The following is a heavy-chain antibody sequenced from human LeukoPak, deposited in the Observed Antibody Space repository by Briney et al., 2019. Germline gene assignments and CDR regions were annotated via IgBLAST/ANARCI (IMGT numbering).Heavy chain of an antibody. D-gene: IGHD6-6*01. J-gene: IGHJ4*02. CDR1: GGSISSNNW. V-gene: IGHV4-4*01. CDR2: MYHSGNT. CDR3: ARDVGARLPGY. Sequence: SGTLSLTCAVSGGSISSNNWWSWVRQPPGKGLEWIGEMYHSGNTNYNPSLKSRAAISVDKSKNQLSLKLNSVTAADTAVYCCARDVGARLPGYWGQGILVTVSS.